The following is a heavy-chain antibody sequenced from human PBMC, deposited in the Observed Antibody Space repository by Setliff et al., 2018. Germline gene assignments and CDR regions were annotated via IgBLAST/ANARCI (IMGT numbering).Heavy chain of an antibody. CDR2: ISPYSGNT. D-gene: IGHD2-8*02. CDR1: GYTFTSYG. CDR3: AADFPGGAFPFDY. Sequence: ASVKVSCKASGYTFTSYGINWVRQATGQGLEWMGWISPYSGNTEYAQKFQGRVTMTRDTSISTVYMELNSLTSEDTAVYYCAADFPGGAFPFDYLGQGTMVTVSS. J-gene: IGHJ4*02. V-gene: IGHV1-8*01.